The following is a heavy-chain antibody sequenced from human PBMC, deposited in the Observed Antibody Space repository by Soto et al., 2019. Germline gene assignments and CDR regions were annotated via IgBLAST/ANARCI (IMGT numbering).Heavy chain of an antibody. J-gene: IGHJ6*02. CDR1: GYSISSGYY. Sequence: SETLSLTCAVSGYSISSGYYWGWIRQPPGKGLEWIGSIYHSGNTYYNPSLKSRVTISVDTSKNQFSLKLSSVTAADTAVYYCARGGYSSSSLVGYGMDVWGQGTTVTVSS. V-gene: IGHV4-38-2*01. CDR3: ARGGYSSSSLVGYGMDV. D-gene: IGHD6-6*01. CDR2: IYHSGNT.